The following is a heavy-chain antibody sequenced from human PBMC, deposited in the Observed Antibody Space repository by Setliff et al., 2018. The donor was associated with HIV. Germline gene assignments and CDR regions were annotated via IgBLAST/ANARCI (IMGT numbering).Heavy chain of an antibody. CDR1: GGPISSSSYY. D-gene: IGHD2-15*01. CDR3: ARVVDADYLDY. CDR2: IYSSGNT. V-gene: IGHV4-39*01. Sequence: TSETLSLTCSVSGGPISSSSYYWGWIRQPPGKGLEWIGNIYSSGNTYYNPSLKSRLTMSVDTSKNQFSLKLNSVTAADTAMYYCARVVDADYLDYWGQGTPVTVS. J-gene: IGHJ4*02.